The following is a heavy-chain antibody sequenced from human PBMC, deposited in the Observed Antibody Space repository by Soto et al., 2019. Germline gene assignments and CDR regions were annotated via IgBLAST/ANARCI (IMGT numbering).Heavy chain of an antibody. D-gene: IGHD3-22*01. V-gene: IGHV3-48*01. Sequence: GGSLRLSCAASGFTFSSYSMNWVRQAPGKGLEWVSYIRSSSSTIYYAESVKGRFTISRDNAKNSLYLQMNSLRAEDTAVYYCARDRFDYYDSSGYWRFDPWGQGTLVTVSS. CDR2: IRSSSSTI. J-gene: IGHJ5*02. CDR1: GFTFSSYS. CDR3: ARDRFDYYDSSGYWRFDP.